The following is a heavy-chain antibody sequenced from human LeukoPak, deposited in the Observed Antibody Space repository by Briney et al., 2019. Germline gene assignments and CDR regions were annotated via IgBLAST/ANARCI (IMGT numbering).Heavy chain of an antibody. J-gene: IGHJ5*02. CDR3: AKVLHYDFWSGYPYWFDP. V-gene: IGHV3-23*01. D-gene: IGHD3-3*01. Sequence: WVRQAPGKGLEWVSAISGSGGSTYYADSVKGRFTISRDNSKNTLYLQMNSLRAEDTAVYYCAKVLHYDFWSGYPYWFDPWGQGTLVTVSS. CDR2: ISGSGGST.